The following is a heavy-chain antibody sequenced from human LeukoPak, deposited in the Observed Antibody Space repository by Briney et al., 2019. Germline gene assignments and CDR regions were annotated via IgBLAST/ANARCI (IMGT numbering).Heavy chain of an antibody. CDR3: AKDLGKYRNNFFDY. J-gene: IGHJ4*02. V-gene: IGHV3-23*01. D-gene: IGHD2-2*01. Sequence: GGSLRLSCAASGFTFSSIAMSWVRQAPDKGLEWVSTISGSGGGTYYADSVKGRFTISRDDSKNTLYLQMNSLRADDTAVYYCAKDLGKYRNNFFDYWGQGNLVTVSS. CDR2: ISGSGGGT. CDR1: GFTFSSIA.